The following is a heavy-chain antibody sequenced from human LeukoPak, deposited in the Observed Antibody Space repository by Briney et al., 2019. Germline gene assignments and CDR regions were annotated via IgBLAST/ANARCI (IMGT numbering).Heavy chain of an antibody. CDR1: GGTFSNYA. J-gene: IGHJ4*02. CDR3: ARSREMATMFDVDY. CDR2: IIPIFGMA. V-gene: IGHV1-69*13. D-gene: IGHD5-24*01. Sequence: AXVKVSCKASGGTFSNYAISWVRQAPGQGLEWMGGIIPIFGMANYAQKFQGRVTINAEEYTRTAYIDLSSLRSEDTAVYYCARSREMATMFDVDYWGQGTLVTVSS.